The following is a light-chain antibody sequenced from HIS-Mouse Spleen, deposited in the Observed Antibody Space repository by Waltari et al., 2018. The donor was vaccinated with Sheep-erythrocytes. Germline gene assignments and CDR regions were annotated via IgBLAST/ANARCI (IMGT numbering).Light chain of an antibody. J-gene: IGLJ1*01. CDR3: QAWDSSIYV. Sequence: SYELTQPPSVSVSPGQTASITCTGDKLGDKYACPDQQKPGQSLVLVIYQDSKRPSGIPERFSGSNSGNTATLTISGTQAMDEADYYCQAWDSSIYVFGTGTKVTVL. CDR1: KLGDKY. CDR2: QDS. V-gene: IGLV3-1*01.